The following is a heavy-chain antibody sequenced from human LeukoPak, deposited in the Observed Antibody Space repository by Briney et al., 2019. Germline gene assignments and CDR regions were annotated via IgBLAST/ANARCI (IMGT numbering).Heavy chain of an antibody. CDR2: IYSGGST. Sequence: GGSLRLSCAASGFTVSSNYMSWVRQAPGKGLEWVSVIYSGGSTYYADSVKGRFTISRDNSKNTLYLQMNSLRAEDTAVYYCARGNYYYWFDPWGQGTLVTVSS. J-gene: IGHJ5*02. V-gene: IGHV3-53*01. D-gene: IGHD2-21*02. CDR3: ARGNYYYWFDP. CDR1: GFTVSSNY.